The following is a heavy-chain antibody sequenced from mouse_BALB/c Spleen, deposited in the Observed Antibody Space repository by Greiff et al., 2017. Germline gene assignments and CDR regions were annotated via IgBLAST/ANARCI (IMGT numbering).Heavy chain of an antibody. Sequence: EVHLVESGPELVKPGASVKMSCKASGYTFTSYVMHWVKQKPGQGLEWIGYINPYNDGTKYNEKFKGKATLTSDKSSSTAYMELSSLTSEDSAVYYCARSGNYEAWFAYWGQGTLVTVSA. CDR1: GYTFTSYV. CDR3: ARSGNYEAWFAY. D-gene: IGHD2-1*01. V-gene: IGHV1-14*01. CDR2: INPYNDGT. J-gene: IGHJ3*01.